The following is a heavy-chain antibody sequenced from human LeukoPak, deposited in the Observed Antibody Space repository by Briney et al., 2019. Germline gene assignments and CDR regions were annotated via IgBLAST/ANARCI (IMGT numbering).Heavy chain of an antibody. J-gene: IGHJ4*02. CDR1: GGSISSSSYY. CDR2: IYYSGST. D-gene: IGHD3-3*01. CDR3: ARDSYDFWSGCYNANFDY. Sequence: SETLSLTCTVSGGSISSSSYYWGWIRQPPGKGLEWIGSIYYSGSTYYNPSLKSRVTISVDTSKNQFSLKLSSVTAADTAVYYCARDSYDFWSGCYNANFDYWGQGTLVTVSS. V-gene: IGHV4-39*07.